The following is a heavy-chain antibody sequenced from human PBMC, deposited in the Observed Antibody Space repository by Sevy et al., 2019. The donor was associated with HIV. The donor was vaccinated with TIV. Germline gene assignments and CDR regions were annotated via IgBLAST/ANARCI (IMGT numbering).Heavy chain of an antibody. CDR1: GFTFSNTW. V-gene: IGHV3-15*01. CDR3: TTMGWHGGFDI. CDR2: IKSKNDGGTT. J-gene: IGHJ3*02. Sequence: GGSLSLSCAASGFTFSNTWMSWVRQAPGKGLELVDRIKSKNDGGTTDYASPVIGRFTISRDDSKSTLYLRMNSLKIEDTAVYYCTTMGWHGGFDIWGQGTMVTVSS. D-gene: IGHD4-17*01.